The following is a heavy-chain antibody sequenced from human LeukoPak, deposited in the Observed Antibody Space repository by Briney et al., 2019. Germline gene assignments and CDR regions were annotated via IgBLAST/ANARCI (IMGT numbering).Heavy chain of an antibody. V-gene: IGHV3-30-3*01. J-gene: IGHJ3*02. CDR3: ALNGREVPSGAFDI. CDR2: ISYDGSNK. Sequence: GGSLRLSCAPSGFTFNDYAMHWVRQAPGKGPEWVAVISYDGSNKYYADSVKGRFTISRDNSKNTLYLQMNSLRAEDTAVYYCALNGREVPSGAFDIWGQGTMVTVSS. CDR1: GFTFNDYA. D-gene: IGHD3-16*02.